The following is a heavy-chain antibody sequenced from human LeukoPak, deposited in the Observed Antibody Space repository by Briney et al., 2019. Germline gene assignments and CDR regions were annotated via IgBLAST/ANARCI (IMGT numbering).Heavy chain of an antibody. CDR1: GYTFSTYG. Sequence: VASVKVSCKASGYTFSTYGISWVRQAPGQGLQWMGWISAYNGNTNYAQKLQGRVTMTTDTSTSTAYMELRSLRSDDTAVYYCARGSVWLRSYYFDYWGQGTLVTVSS. D-gene: IGHD3-10*01. CDR3: ARGSVWLRSYYFDY. CDR2: ISAYNGNT. V-gene: IGHV1-18*01. J-gene: IGHJ4*02.